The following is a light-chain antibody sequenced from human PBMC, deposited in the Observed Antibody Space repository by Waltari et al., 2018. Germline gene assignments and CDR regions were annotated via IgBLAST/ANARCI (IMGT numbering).Light chain of an antibody. CDR1: QAITTS. CDR3: QQFPSPPYT. CDR2: VAS. V-gene: IGKV1-33*01. J-gene: IGKJ2*01. Sequence: DIQMTQSPSSLSASVGDRVTFTCQATQAITTSLSWFQQKPGEAPRLLIYVASTLQPGVPSRFSGTGVATGFSLTITSLQLDDSATYYCQQFPSPPYTFARGTKLHIE.